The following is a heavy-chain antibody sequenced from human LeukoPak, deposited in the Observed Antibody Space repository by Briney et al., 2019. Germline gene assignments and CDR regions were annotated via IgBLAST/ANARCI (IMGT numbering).Heavy chain of an antibody. Sequence: GGSLRLSCAASGFTFSSYAMSWVRQAPGKGLEWVLGISGSGDSTYYAVSVKGRFTISRDNSKNTLYLQMNSLRAEDTAVYYCAKAALYSSGWYRGSFDYWGQGTLVTVSS. CDR2: ISGSGDST. J-gene: IGHJ4*02. V-gene: IGHV3-23*01. CDR1: GFTFSSYA. D-gene: IGHD6-19*01. CDR3: AKAALYSSGWYRGSFDY.